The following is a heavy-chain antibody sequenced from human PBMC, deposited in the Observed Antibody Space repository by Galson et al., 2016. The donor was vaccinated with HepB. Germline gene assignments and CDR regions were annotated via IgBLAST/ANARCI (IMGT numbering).Heavy chain of an antibody. CDR2: ISPDTGGT. CDR1: GYTFTKYF. Sequence: SVKVSCKASGYTFTKYFIHWVRQAPGQGLEWMGWISPDTGGTNSAQKFQGRVTMTRDTSISTAYMELSRLRSDDSAVYYCARSRASGYCTSTTCPSFAYWGQGTLVTVSS. V-gene: IGHV1-2*02. D-gene: IGHD2-2*03. J-gene: IGHJ4*02. CDR3: ARSRASGYCTSTTCPSFAY.